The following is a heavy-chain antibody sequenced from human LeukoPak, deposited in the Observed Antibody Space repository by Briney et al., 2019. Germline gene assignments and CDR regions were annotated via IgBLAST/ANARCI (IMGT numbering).Heavy chain of an antibody. J-gene: IGHJ5*02. D-gene: IGHD3-10*01. Sequence: SETLSLTCTVSGGSITSSSYYWGWIRQPPGKGLEWIGSIYYSGSIYYKPSLKSRVTISVDTSKKQFSLKLSSVTAADTAVYYCAGVSVRGVITYHWFDPWGQGTLVTVSS. CDR2: IYYSGSI. CDR1: GGSITSSSYY. V-gene: IGHV4-39*01. CDR3: AGVSVRGVITYHWFDP.